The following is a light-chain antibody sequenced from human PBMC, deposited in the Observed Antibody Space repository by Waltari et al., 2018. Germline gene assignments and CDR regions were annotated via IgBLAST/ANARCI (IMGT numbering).Light chain of an antibody. J-gene: IGKJ1*01. V-gene: IGKV3D-15*01. Sequence: ERVMTKSPAIQSVCPGTRATLSCRASPSVSNNLAWYPQKPGQAPRLLIYGASTRATGVPARFSGSGSGTEFTLTISSLQSEDVAVYYCQQCNDWPRTFGQGTKVEIK. CDR3: QQCNDWPRT. CDR1: PSVSNN. CDR2: GAS.